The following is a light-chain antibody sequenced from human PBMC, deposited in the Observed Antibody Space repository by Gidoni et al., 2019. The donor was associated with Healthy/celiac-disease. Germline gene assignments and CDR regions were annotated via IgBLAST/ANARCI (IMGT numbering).Light chain of an antibody. CDR1: SSDVGCYNY. V-gene: IGLV2-14*03. Sequence: QSALTQPASVSGSPGQSITIACPGTSSDVGCYNYVSWYQQHPGKAPKLMIYDFSKRHSGVSNRFSGSKSGNTAALTISGLQAEDEAEYYCSSYTSSSSWVFGGGTKLTVL. CDR2: DFS. J-gene: IGLJ3*02. CDR3: SSYTSSSSWV.